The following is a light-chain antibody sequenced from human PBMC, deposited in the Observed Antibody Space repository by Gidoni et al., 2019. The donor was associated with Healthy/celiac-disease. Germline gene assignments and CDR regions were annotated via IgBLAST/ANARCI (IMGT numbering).Light chain of an antibody. CDR1: QSITSY. V-gene: IGKV1-39*01. J-gene: IGKJ1*01. CDR2: AAS. CDR3: QQSYNTPPT. Sequence: DIQMTQSPSSLSASVGDRVAITCRASQSITSYLNWYQQKPGKAPKLLIYAASSLQSGVPSRFSGSGSGTDFTLTINSLQPEDFATYYCQQSYNTPPTFGQGTKVEIK.